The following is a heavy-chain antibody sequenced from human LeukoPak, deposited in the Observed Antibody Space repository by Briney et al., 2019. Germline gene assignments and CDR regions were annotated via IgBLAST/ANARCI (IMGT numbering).Heavy chain of an antibody. V-gene: IGHV5-51*01. Sequence: GESLKISCQGSGYSFTSYWIGWVRQMPGKGLEWMGIIYPGGSDTRYSPSFQGQVTISADKSINTAYLQWSSLKASDTAMYYCTIKYDSSWYSPFDYWGQGTLVTVSS. J-gene: IGHJ4*02. CDR2: IYPGGSDT. CDR3: TIKYDSSWYSPFDY. D-gene: IGHD6-13*01. CDR1: GYSFTSYW.